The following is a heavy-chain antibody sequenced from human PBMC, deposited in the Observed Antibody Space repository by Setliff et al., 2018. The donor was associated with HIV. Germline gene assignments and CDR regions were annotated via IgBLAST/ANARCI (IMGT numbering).Heavy chain of an antibody. D-gene: IGHD3-10*01. CDR3: ARDGDYYGSGAGDP. J-gene: IGHJ5*02. V-gene: IGHV1-2*02. Sequence: GASVKVSCKASGGTFTSYYMHWVRQAPGQGLEWLGWIIPNSGGTSYAQKFQGRITMTRDTSISTAYMELSSLRSDDTAVYYCARDGDYYGSGAGDPWGQGTLVTVSS. CDR2: IIPNSGGT. CDR1: GGTFTSYY.